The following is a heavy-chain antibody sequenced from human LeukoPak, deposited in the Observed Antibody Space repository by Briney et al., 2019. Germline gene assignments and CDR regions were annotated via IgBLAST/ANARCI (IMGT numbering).Heavy chain of an antibody. CDR3: ARDLEYSSSWYRGIDY. J-gene: IGHJ4*02. CDR1: GFTFSSYA. V-gene: IGHV3-30*04. CDR2: ISYDGSNK. D-gene: IGHD6-13*01. Sequence: GRSLRLSCAASGFTFSSYAMHWVRQAPGKGLEWVAVISYDGSNKYYADSVKGRFTISRDNSKNTLYLQMNSLRAEDTAVYYCARDLEYSSSWYRGIDYWGRGTLVTVSS.